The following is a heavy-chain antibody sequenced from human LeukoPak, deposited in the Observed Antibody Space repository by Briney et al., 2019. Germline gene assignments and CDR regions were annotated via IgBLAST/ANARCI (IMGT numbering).Heavy chain of an antibody. V-gene: IGHV1-24*01. Sequence: GASVKVSCKVSGYTLTELSMLWVRQAPGKGLEWMGGFDPEDGETIYAQKFQGRVTMTEDTSTDTAYMELSSLRSEDTAVYYCATRHDILTGYSDVWGQGTTVTVSS. CDR1: GYTLTELS. D-gene: IGHD3-9*01. J-gene: IGHJ6*02. CDR2: FDPEDGET. CDR3: ATRHDILTGYSDV.